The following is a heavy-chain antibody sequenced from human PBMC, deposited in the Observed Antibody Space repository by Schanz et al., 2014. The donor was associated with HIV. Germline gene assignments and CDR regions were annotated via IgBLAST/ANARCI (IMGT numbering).Heavy chain of an antibody. V-gene: IGHV3-33*01. D-gene: IGHD1-1*01. Sequence: QVQLVESGGGVVQPGRSLRLSCAASGFTFSSYGMHWVRQAPGKGLEWVAVIWYDGSNKYYTDSVKGRFTISRDNSKNTVYLQLNSLRVEDTAVYYCARFANWAFDIWGQGTTVTVSS. CDR2: IWYDGSNK. CDR3: ARFANWAFDI. CDR1: GFTFSSYG. J-gene: IGHJ3*02.